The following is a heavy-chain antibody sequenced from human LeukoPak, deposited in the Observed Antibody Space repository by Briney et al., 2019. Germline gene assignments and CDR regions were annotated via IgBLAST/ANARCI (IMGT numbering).Heavy chain of an antibody. CDR2: INPNSGGT. Sequence: ASVKVSCKPSGYTFTGYYMHCVRQAPGQGLEWMGWINPNSGGTNYAQKFQDRVTMTRDTSISTAYMELSRLRSDDTGVHYCARDLEVRGVLYYFDYWGQGTLVTVSS. D-gene: IGHD3-10*01. J-gene: IGHJ4*02. CDR3: ARDLEVRGVLYYFDY. V-gene: IGHV1-2*02. CDR1: GYTFTGYY.